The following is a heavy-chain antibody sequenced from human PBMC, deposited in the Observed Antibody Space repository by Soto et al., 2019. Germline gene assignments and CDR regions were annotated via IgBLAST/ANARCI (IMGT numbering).Heavy chain of an antibody. V-gene: IGHV3-30*18. J-gene: IGHJ6*02. CDR1: GFTFSSYG. D-gene: IGHD6-6*01. Sequence: LRLSCAASGFTFSSYGMHWVRQAPGKGLEWVAVISYDGSNKYYADSVKGRFTISRDNSKNTLYLQMNSLRAEDTAVYYCAKAVEYSSSHNYYYYGMDVWGQGTTVTVSS. CDR2: ISYDGSNK. CDR3: AKAVEYSSSHNYYYYGMDV.